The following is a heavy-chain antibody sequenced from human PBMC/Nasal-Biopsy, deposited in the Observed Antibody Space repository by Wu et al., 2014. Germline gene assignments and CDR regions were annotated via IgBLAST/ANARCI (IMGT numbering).Heavy chain of an antibody. Sequence: KPGESLKISCKGSGYNFASYWVAWVRQMPGKGLEWMGIIYAGDSKTRYSPSFQGQVTISVDKSISTAYLQWSSLKAADTAVYFCARHDGSWTSGMDVWGQGTTVTVSS. CDR2: IYAGDSKT. D-gene: IGHD3/OR15-3a*01. CDR1: GYNFASYW. V-gene: IGHV5-51*01. CDR3: ARHDGSWTSGMDV. J-gene: IGHJ6*02.